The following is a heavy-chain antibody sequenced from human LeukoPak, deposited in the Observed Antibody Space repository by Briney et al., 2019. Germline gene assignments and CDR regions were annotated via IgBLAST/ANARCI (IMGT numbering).Heavy chain of an antibody. Sequence: SGSSLRLSCAASGFDFNDYAMHWVRQAPGKGLEWVAVIAYNGNPTIYTDCVKGRFTISRDNSKNTLFLQMDSLTTEDTAVYYCARDPVGGIPDYPDLWGQGTLVTVSS. CDR1: GFDFNDYA. D-gene: IGHD3-10*01. CDR2: IAYNGNPT. V-gene: IGHV3-30*04. J-gene: IGHJ5*02. CDR3: ARDPVGGIPDYPDL.